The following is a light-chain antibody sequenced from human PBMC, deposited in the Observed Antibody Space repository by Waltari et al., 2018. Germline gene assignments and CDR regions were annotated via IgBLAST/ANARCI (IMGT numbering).Light chain of an antibody. Sequence: QSALTQPASVSGSPGQPIPISCTGTSSDVGNYTRVSWYQQHPGKAPKLMIYAVSKRHSGVSDRFSGSQSGDMASLTISGRQPEDGAEYFCSSYAGSSKGVFGGGTKVTVL. CDR2: AVS. J-gene: IGLJ2*01. V-gene: IGLV2-23*02. CDR3: SSYAGSSKGV. CDR1: SSDVGNYTR.